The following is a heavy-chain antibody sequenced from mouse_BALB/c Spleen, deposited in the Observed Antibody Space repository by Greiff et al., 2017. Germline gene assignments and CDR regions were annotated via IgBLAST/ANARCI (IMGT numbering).Heavy chain of an antibody. CDR3: TPLWGFAY. V-gene: IGHV5-6-4*01. CDR1: GFTFSSYT. J-gene: IGHJ3*01. Sequence: EVKLMESGGGLVQPGGSRKLSCAASGFTFSSYTMSWVRQTPEKRLEWVATISSGGSYTYYPDSVKGRFTISRDNAKNTLYLQMSSLKSEDTAMYYCTPLWGFAYWGQGTLVTVSA. CDR2: ISSGGSYT. D-gene: IGHD1-1*02.